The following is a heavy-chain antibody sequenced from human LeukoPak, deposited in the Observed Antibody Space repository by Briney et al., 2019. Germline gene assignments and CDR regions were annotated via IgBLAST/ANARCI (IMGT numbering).Heavy chain of an antibody. J-gene: IGHJ6*03. V-gene: IGHV3-30*02. CDR1: GFTFSNYG. CDR3: AVIPRGIAVAGSSSRYYMDV. D-gene: IGHD6-19*01. CDR2: IRYDGSKK. Sequence: PGGSLRLSCAASGFTFSNYGMHWVRRAPGKGLEWVTFIRYDGSKKYYADSVKGRFTISRDNSKNTLYPQMNSLRAEDTAVYYCAVIPRGIAVAGSSSRYYMDVWGKGTTVTVSS.